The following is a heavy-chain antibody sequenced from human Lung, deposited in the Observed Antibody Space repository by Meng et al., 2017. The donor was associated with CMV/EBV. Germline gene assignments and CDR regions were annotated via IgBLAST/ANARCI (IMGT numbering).Heavy chain of an antibody. J-gene: IGHJ4*02. V-gene: IGHV3-15*01. CDR1: GFTFSNAW. Sequence: VGWGGNSDKPWGSLRLSCAGSGFTFSNAWMSWVRQAPGKGLEWVGRIKSKTDGETADYNAPVKGRFTISRDDSKNTLYLQMNSLKTEDTAIYYCIWNDLGDYWGQGTLVTVSS. CDR3: IWNDLGDY. D-gene: IGHD1-1*01. CDR2: IKSKTDGETA.